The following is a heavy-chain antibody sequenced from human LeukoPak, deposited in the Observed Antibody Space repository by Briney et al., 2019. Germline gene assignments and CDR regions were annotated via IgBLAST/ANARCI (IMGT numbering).Heavy chain of an antibody. V-gene: IGHV3-48*04. J-gene: IGHJ4*02. CDR3: AKEGRNRDSSGYYYFDY. D-gene: IGHD3-22*01. Sequence: GGSLRLSCAASGFTFSSYSMNWVRQAPGKGLEWVSYISSSSSTIYYADSVKGRFTISRDNAKNSLYLQMNSLRAEDTAVYYCAKEGRNRDSSGYYYFDYWGQGTLVTVSS. CDR1: GFTFSSYS. CDR2: ISSSSSTI.